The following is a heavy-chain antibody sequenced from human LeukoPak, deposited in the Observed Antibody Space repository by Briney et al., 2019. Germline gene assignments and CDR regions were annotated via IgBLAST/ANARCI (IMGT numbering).Heavy chain of an antibody. Sequence: SETLSLTCTVSSGSISSSSYYWGWIRQPPGKGLEWIGSIYYSGSTYYNPSLKSRVTISVDTSNNQFSLKLSSVTAADTAVYYCAREYSYEDYWGQGTLVTVSS. V-gene: IGHV4-39*02. CDR2: IYYSGST. J-gene: IGHJ4*02. D-gene: IGHD5-18*01. CDR3: AREYSYEDY. CDR1: SGSISSSSYY.